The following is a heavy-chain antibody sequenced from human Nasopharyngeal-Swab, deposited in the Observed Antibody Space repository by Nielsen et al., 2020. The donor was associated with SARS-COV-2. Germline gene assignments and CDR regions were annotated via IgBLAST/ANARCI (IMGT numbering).Heavy chain of an antibody. V-gene: IGHV1-69*13. J-gene: IGHJ6*03. CDR1: GGTVSSYA. CDR3: ARVRLTGSSWSLGYYYYYMDV. D-gene: IGHD6-13*01. Sequence: SVKVSCKASGGTVSSYAISWVRQAPGQGLEWMGGSIPIFGTANYAQKFQGRVTITADESTSTAYMELSSLRSEDTAVYYCARVRLTGSSWSLGYYYYYMDVWGKGTTVTVSS. CDR2: SIPIFGTA.